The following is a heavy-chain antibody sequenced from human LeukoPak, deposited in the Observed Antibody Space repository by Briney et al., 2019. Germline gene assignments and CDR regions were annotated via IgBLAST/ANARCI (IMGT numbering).Heavy chain of an antibody. CDR1: GYTFTSYG. V-gene: IGHV1-18*04. J-gene: IGHJ5*02. CDR2: ISAYNGNT. CDR3: ARVNIVVVPAKNWFDP. Sequence: ASVKVSCKASGYTFTSYGISWVRQAPGQGLEWMGWISAYNGNTNYAQKLQGRVTMTTDTSTSTAYMELRSLRSDDTAVYYCARVNIVVVPAKNWFDPWGRGTLVTVSS. D-gene: IGHD2-2*01.